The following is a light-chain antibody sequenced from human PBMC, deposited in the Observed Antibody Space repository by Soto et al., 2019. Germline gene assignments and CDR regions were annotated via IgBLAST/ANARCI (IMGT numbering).Light chain of an antibody. J-gene: IGKJ4*01. Sequence: EIVMTQSPATLSVSPGERATLSCRASQSVSSNLAWYQQKPGQAPRLLIYGASTRATGIPARFSGSGSGTEFTLAISSLQPEDSATYYCQQSFSTPPTFGGGTRVEIK. CDR2: GAS. CDR3: QQSFSTPPT. V-gene: IGKV3-15*01. CDR1: QSVSSN.